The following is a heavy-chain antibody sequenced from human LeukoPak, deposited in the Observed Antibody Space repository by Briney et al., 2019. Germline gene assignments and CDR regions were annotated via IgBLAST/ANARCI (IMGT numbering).Heavy chain of an antibody. V-gene: IGHV1-69*05. D-gene: IGHD2-2*01. J-gene: IGHJ6*03. CDR3: ARDARFPRYCSSTSCYDAFYYYMDV. Sequence: SVTVSCKASGGTFSSYAISWVRQAPGQGLEWMGGIIPIFGTANYAQKFQGRVTITTDESTSTAYMELSSLRSEDTAVYYCARDARFPRYCSSTSCYDAFYYYMDVWGKGTTVTVSS. CDR1: GGTFSSYA. CDR2: IIPIFGTA.